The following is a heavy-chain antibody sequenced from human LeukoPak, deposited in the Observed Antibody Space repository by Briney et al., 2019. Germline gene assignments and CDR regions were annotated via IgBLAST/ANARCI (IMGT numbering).Heavy chain of an antibody. V-gene: IGHV3-48*01. CDR3: ARDTYYDSSGYPA. CDR1: GFTFSSYS. J-gene: IGHJ5*02. CDR2: ISSSSSTI. D-gene: IGHD3-22*01. Sequence: PGGSLRLSCAASGFTFSSYSMNWVRQAPGKGLEWVSYISSSSSTIYYADSVKGRFTISRDNAKNSLYLQMNSLRAEDTAVYYCARDTYYDSSGYPAWGQGTLVTVSS.